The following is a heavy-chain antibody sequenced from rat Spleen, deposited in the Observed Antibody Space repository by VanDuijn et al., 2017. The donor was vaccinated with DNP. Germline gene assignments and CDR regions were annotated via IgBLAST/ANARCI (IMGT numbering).Heavy chain of an antibody. CDR3: AREGDGYAMDA. CDR2: ISYSGST. V-gene: IGHV3-1*01. Sequence: EVQLQESGPGLVKPSQSLSLTCSVTGYSITSNYWAWIRKFPGNKMEWIGYISYSGSTGYNPSLKSRISITRDTSKNQFFLQLNSVTTEDTATYYCAREGDGYAMDAWGQGTSVTVSS. D-gene: IGHD1-1*01. CDR1: GYSITSNY. J-gene: IGHJ4*01.